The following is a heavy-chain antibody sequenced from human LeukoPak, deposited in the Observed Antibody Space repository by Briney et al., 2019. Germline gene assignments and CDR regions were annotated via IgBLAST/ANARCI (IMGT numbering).Heavy chain of an antibody. J-gene: IGHJ3*02. CDR3: ARGLFVDYEKYDTFDI. CDR2: INPNRGNT. CDR1: GYTFTNYD. D-gene: IGHD4-17*01. V-gene: IGHV1-8*01. Sequence: GASVKVSCKASGYTFTNYDIHWVRQATGQGPEGVAWINPNRGNTASAQKFQGRITVSRNTSTSTTYMELSSLRSDDTAVYYCARGLFVDYEKYDTFDIWGQGTKVTVAS.